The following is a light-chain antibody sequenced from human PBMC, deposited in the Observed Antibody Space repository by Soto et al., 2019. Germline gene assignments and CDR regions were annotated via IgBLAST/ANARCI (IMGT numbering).Light chain of an antibody. CDR2: AAS. V-gene: IGKV3-20*01. CDR1: RSISTY. CDR3: QQYGHSPRT. Sequence: EIVLTQSPATLSLSPGERATLSCRASRSISTYLAWYQQKAGQSPRLLIYAASARAIGIPDRFSGSGSGTDFTLTISRLEPEDFAVYYCQQYGHSPRTFGQGTKWIS. J-gene: IGKJ1*01.